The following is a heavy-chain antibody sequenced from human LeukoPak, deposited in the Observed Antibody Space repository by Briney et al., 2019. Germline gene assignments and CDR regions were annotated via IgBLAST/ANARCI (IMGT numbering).Heavy chain of an antibody. Sequence: SETLSLTCAVSGGSISSSNWWSWVRQPPGKGLEWIGEIYHSGSTNYNPSLKSRVTISVDKSKNQFSLKLSSVTAADTAVYYCAREKTGTKTDFDYWGQGTLVTVSS. CDR1: GGSISSSNW. J-gene: IGHJ4*02. CDR3: AREKTGTKTDFDY. D-gene: IGHD1-7*01. CDR2: IYHSGST. V-gene: IGHV4-4*02.